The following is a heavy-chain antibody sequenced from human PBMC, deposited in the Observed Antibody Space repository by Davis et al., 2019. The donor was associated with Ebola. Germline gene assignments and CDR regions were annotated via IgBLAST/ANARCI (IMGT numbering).Heavy chain of an antibody. CDR1: GYTFTSYG. CDR3: ARRVYSRSGFDS. D-gene: IGHD2-8*01. J-gene: IGHJ4*02. Sequence: AASVKVSCKASGYTFTSYGISWVRQAPGQGLEWMGWISAYNGNTDSTHKFQGRLTMTKNISIGTAYMELSTLTSEDTAVYYCARRVYSRSGFDSWGQGTLVTVSS. CDR2: ISAYNGNT. V-gene: IGHV1-18*01.